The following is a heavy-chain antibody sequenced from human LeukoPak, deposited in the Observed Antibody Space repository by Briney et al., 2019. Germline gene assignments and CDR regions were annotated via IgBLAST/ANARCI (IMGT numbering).Heavy chain of an antibody. Sequence: SETLSLTCTVSGASINAYYWSWIRQPPGKGLEWIGYIYYSGSTNYNPSLKSRVTMSVDTSSNHVSLKLSSVTAADTAVYYCARVPHGETIFGVVLYWFDPWGQGTLVTVFS. CDR2: IYYSGST. CDR1: GASINAYY. V-gene: IGHV4-59*08. CDR3: ARVPHGETIFGVVLYWFDP. J-gene: IGHJ5*02. D-gene: IGHD3-3*01.